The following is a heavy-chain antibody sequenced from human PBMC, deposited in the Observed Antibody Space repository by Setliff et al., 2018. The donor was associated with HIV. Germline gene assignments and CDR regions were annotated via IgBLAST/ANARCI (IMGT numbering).Heavy chain of an antibody. CDR1: GGTFKNFA. J-gene: IGHJ6*03. CDR2: IIPIFSTT. V-gene: IGHV1-69*13. CDR3: ARTRNIHYYCYMDV. Sequence: ASVKVSCKAFGGTFKNFAFSWVRQAPGQGLEWLGGIIPIFSTTTYSQKFQDRLTITADGSTDTTYMELSRLTPEDTALYFCARTRNIHYYCYMDVWGKGTTVTVSS.